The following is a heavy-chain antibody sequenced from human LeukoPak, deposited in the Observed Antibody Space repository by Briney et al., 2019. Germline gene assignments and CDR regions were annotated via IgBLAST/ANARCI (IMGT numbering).Heavy chain of an antibody. J-gene: IGHJ4*02. Sequence: PGGSLRLSCAASGFTFSDYTMNWARQAPGKGLEWVSSISSSSSDIYYADSVKGRSTISRDNAKKSLSLQMNSLRADDTAVYYCARAILYPYYFDYWGQGTLVTVSS. V-gene: IGHV3-21*01. CDR2: ISSSSSDI. CDR1: GFTFSDYT. D-gene: IGHD2-8*01. CDR3: ARAILYPYYFDY.